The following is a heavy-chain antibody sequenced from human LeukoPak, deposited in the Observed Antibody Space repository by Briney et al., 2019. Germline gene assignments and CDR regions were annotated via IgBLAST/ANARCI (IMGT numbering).Heavy chain of an antibody. CDR3: ASILGEVDY. CDR2: IYHSGST. V-gene: IGHV4-30-2*01. J-gene: IGHJ4*02. CDR1: GGSISSGGYS. Sequence: SETLSLTCAVSGGSISSGGYSWSWIRQPPGKGLEWIGYIYHSGSTYYNPSLKSRVTISVDRSKNQFSLKLSSVTAADTAVYYCASILGEVDYWGQGTLVTVSS. D-gene: IGHD2-8*02.